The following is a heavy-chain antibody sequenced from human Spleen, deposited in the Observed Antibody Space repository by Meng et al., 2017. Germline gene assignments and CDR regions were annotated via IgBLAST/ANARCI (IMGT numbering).Heavy chain of an antibody. D-gene: IGHD3-22*01. CDR1: GYTFSSYY. Sequence: ASVKVSCKASGYTFSSYYLHWVRQAPGQGLEWMGIINPSGGTTNYAQKFQGRVTMTRDTSTSTVYMELSSLRSEDTAVYYCARDPRYYYDSSGSYGWSWYFDLWGLGTLVTVSS. V-gene: IGHV1-46*01. CDR3: ARDPRYYYDSSGSYGWSWYFDL. J-gene: IGHJ2*01. CDR2: INPSGGTT.